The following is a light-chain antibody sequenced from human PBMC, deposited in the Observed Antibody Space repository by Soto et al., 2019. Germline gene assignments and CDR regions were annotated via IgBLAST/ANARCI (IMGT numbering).Light chain of an antibody. CDR3: QQYNHWWT. Sequence: EIVMTHSPATLSVSPWERATLSCRASQSVSTNLVWYQQKPGQAPRLLIYGASTRATGVPGRFSGTGSGTEFTLTISSLQSEDSAVYYCQQYNHWWTFGQGTKVDIK. J-gene: IGKJ1*01. CDR1: QSVSTN. CDR2: GAS. V-gene: IGKV3-15*01.